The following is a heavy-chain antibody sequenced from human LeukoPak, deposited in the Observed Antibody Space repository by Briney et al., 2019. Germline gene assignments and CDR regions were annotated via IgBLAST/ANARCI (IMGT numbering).Heavy chain of an antibody. J-gene: IGHJ4*02. D-gene: IGHD3-10*01. CDR3: ARGYYGSGSYMGYFDY. CDR2: TYYRSKWYN. V-gene: IGHV6-1*01. CDR1: GDSVSSNTAT. Sequence: SQTLSLTCAMSGDSVSSNTATWNWMRQSPSRGLEWLGRTYYRSKWYNDYAVSVKSRITINPDTSKNQFSLQLNSVTPEDTAVYYCARGYYGSGSYMGYFDYWGQGTLVSVSS.